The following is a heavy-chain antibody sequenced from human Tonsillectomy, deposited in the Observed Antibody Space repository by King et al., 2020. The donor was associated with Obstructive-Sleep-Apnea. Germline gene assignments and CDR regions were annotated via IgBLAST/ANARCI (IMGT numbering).Heavy chain of an antibody. CDR2: IAYDGSNK. D-gene: IGHD3-10*01. CDR1: GFTFSNYA. CDR3: ARDRMMVRGVNLGDY. J-gene: IGHJ4*02. Sequence: ESGGGVVQPGRSLRLSCAASGFTFSNYAVHWVRQAPGKGLEWVAVIAYDGSNKYYADSVKGRFTISRDNSKNTLYLQTNNLRVEDTAVYYCARDRMMVRGVNLGDYWGQGTLVTVTS. V-gene: IGHV3-30*04.